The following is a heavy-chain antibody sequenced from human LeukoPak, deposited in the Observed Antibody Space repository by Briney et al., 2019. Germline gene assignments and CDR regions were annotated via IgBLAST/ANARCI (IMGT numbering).Heavy chain of an antibody. CDR2: ISGSGGST. CDR1: GFTFSSYA. CDR3: VARDGGYGDY. Sequence: PGGSLRLSCAASGFTFSSYAMSWVRQAPGKGLEWVSAISGSGGSTYYADSVKGRFTISRDNAKNSLYLQMNNLRAEDTAVYYCVARDGGYGDYWGQGTLVTVSS. V-gene: IGHV3-23*01. J-gene: IGHJ4*02. D-gene: IGHD5-24*01.